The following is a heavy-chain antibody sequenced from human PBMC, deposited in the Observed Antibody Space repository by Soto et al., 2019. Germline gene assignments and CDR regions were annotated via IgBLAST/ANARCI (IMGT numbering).Heavy chain of an antibody. V-gene: IGHV3-30-3*01. CDR1: GFTFSSYA. Sequence: GGSLRLSCAASGFTFSSYAMHWVRQAPGKGLEWVAVISYDGSNKYYADSVKGRFTISRDNSKNTLYLQMNSLRAEDTAVYYCARDEAAGRGLGYWGQGTLVTVSS. D-gene: IGHD6-13*01. CDR3: ARDEAAGRGLGY. J-gene: IGHJ4*02. CDR2: ISYDGSNK.